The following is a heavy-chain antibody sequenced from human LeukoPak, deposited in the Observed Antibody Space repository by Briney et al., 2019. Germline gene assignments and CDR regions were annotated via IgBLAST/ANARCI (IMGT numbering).Heavy chain of an antibody. J-gene: IGHJ4*02. V-gene: IGHV3-21*01. CDR1: GFTFSSYS. CDR3: ARVGYSYGLDY. D-gene: IGHD5-18*01. Sequence: GGSLRLSCATSGFTFSSYSMNWVRQAPGKGLEWVSFISSSSSYIYYADSVKGRFTISRDNAKNSLYLQMNSLRAEDTAVYYCARVGYSYGLDYWGQGTLVTVSS. CDR2: ISSSSSYI.